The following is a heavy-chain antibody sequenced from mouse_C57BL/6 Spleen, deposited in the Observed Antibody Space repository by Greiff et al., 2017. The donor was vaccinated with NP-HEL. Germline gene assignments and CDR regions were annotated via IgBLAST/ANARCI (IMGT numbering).Heavy chain of an antibody. Sequence: LQESGAELVKPGASVKISCKASGYAFSSYWMNWVKQRPGKGLEWIGQIYPGDGDTNYNGKFKGKATLTADKSSSTAYMQLSSLTSEDSAVYFCARYITTVVAYYFDYWGQGTTLTVSS. CDR3: ARYITTVVAYYFDY. CDR1: GYAFSSYW. J-gene: IGHJ2*01. CDR2: IYPGDGDT. V-gene: IGHV1-80*01. D-gene: IGHD1-1*01.